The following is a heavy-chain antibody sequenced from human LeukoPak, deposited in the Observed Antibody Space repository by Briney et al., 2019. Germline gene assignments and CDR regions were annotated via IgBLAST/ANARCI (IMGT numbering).Heavy chain of an antibody. V-gene: IGHV3-66*01. CDR3: VKTLISVAGTGAFDI. D-gene: IGHD6-19*01. CDR2: FYSGGST. J-gene: IGHJ3*02. CDR1: GFTVSDNY. Sequence: GGSLRLSCAASGFTVSDNYMSWVRQAPGKGLEWVSVFYSGGSTRYADSVKGRFTISRDNSKNTLYLQLNSLRAEDTAVYYCVKTLISVAGTGAFDIWGQGTMVTVSS.